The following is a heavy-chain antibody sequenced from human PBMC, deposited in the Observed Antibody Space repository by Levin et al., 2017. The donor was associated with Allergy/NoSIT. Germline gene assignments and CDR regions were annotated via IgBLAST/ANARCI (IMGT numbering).Heavy chain of an antibody. D-gene: IGHD1-14*01. CDR3: VRGSTGAYDP. CDR2: IHNSGSS. Sequence: SQTLSLTYTVSGDSISSSYWSWIRQPPGKGLEWIGYIHNSGSSNYNPSLKSRVTMSMDTSNNQFSLKMSSVTAADTAVYYCVRGSTGAYDPWGQGTLVTGSS. CDR1: GDSISSSY. V-gene: IGHV4-59*12. J-gene: IGHJ5*02.